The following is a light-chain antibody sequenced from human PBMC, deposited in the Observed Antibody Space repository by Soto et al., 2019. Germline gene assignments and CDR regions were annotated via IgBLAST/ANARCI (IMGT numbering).Light chain of an antibody. Sequence: EILLTHSPGTLSLSPGERATLCSRASQGSSSSYLAWYQQKPGQATRLLIYDPSSRDTGVQDRFSGSGSGTVFTLTISRLEPEDFAVYYCQHCQPYGDSHPLTFGGGTKVDIK. CDR2: DPS. CDR1: QGSSSSY. J-gene: IGKJ4*01. CDR3: QHCQPYGDSHPLT. V-gene: IGKV3-20*01.